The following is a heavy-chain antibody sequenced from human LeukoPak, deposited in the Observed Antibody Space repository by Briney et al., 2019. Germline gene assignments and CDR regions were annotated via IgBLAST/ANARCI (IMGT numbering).Heavy chain of an antibody. V-gene: IGHV3-23*01. J-gene: IGHJ4*02. CDR1: GFTFSSYA. D-gene: IGHD2-15*01. CDR3: AKDADIVVVVAAPHFDY. CDR2: ISGSGGST. Sequence: GGSLRLSCAASGFTFSSYAMSWVRQAPGKGLEGVSAISGSGGSTYYADSVKGRFTISRDNSKNTLYLQMNSLRAEDTAVYYCAKDADIVVVVAAPHFDYWGQGTLVTVSS.